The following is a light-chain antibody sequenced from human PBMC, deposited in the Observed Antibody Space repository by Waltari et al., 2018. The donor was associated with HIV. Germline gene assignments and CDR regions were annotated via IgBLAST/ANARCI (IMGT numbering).Light chain of an antibody. Sequence: QSVLAQPRSVSGTPGQTVKIPCSGSTSHVRNNYVYCYHKVTGVAPKLLIYRNNQRPSGVPDRFSGSKSGTSASLAISGLRTEDEAEYYCAVWDDRLSGRLFGGGTKVTVL. CDR2: RNN. J-gene: IGLJ2*01. V-gene: IGLV1-47*01. CDR1: TSHVRNNY. CDR3: AVWDDRLSGRL.